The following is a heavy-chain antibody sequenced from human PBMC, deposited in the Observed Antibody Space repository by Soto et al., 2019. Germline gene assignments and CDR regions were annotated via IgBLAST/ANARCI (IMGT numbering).Heavy chain of an antibody. D-gene: IGHD1-26*01. Sequence: QVQLVQSGAEVKKPGASVKVSCKASGYTFTSYAISWVRQAPGQGLEWTGWMSPYTGNTNYAGRLQDRVTMTADTSTTRAGIEVRGLKCDDTAVYYCARWGPPAGYWGQRTLVTVSS. CDR2: MSPYTGNT. CDR3: ARWGPPAGY. CDR1: GYTFTSYA. J-gene: IGHJ4*02. V-gene: IGHV1-18*01.